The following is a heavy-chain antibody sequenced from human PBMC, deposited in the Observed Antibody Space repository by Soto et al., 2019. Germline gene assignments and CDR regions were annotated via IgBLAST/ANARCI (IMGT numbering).Heavy chain of an antibody. CDR1: GYTFTGYY. V-gene: IGHV1-2*04. CDR3: ARDQGYCSSTSCSPNYGMDV. CDR2: INPNSGGT. D-gene: IGHD2-2*01. J-gene: IGHJ6*02. Sequence: ASVKVSCKASGYTFTGYYMPWVRQAPGQGLQWMGWINPNSGGTNYAQKFQGWVTMTRDTSISTAYMELSRLRSDDTAVYYCARDQGYCSSTSCSPNYGMDVWGQGTTVTVSS.